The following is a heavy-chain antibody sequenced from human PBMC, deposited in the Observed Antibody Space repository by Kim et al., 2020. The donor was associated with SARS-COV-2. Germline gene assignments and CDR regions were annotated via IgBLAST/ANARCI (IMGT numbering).Heavy chain of an antibody. J-gene: IGHJ4*02. CDR1: GFTFSSYE. V-gene: IGHV3-48*03. Sequence: GGSLRLSCAASGFTFSSYEMNWVRQAPGKGLEWVSYISSSGSTIYYADSVKGRFTISRDNAKNSLYLQMNSLRAEDTAVYYCAREDGLLGIDYWGQGTLVTVSS. CDR3: AREDGLLGIDY. CDR2: ISSSGSTI.